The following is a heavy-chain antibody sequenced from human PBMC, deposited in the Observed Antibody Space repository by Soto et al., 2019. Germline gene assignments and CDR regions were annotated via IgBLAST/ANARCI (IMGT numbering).Heavy chain of an antibody. D-gene: IGHD1-26*01. J-gene: IGHJ4*02. V-gene: IGHV3-7*01. CDR1: GFTFRSYS. CDR2: MKHDGSEK. CDR3: ARFHPWEHPDY. Sequence: HPGGSLRLSCAASGFTFRSYSMSWVRQAPGKGLEWLAHMKHDGSEKYYVDSVEGRFTISRDTAENSLFLQMDGLRVEDTAVYYCARFHPWEHPDYWGRGTLVTVSS.